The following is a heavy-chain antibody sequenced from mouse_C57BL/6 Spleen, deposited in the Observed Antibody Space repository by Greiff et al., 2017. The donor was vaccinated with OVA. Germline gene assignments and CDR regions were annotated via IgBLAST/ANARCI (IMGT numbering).Heavy chain of an antibody. CDR3: ARRVYYGYEPYAMDY. V-gene: IGHV1-26*01. CDR1: GYTFTDYY. D-gene: IGHD2-2*01. J-gene: IGHJ4*01. CDR2: INPNNGGT. Sequence: EVQLQQSGPELVKPGASVKISCKASGYTFTDYYMNWVKQSHGKSLEWIGDINPNNGGTSYNQKFKGKATLTVDKSSSTAYMELRSLTSEDSAVYYCARRVYYGYEPYAMDYWGQGTSVTVSS.